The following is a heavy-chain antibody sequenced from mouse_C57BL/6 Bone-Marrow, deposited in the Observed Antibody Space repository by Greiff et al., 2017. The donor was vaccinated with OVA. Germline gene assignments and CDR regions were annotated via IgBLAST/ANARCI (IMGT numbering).Heavy chain of an antibody. J-gene: IGHJ4*01. CDR1: GYTFTSYW. V-gene: IGHV1-69*01. CDR2: IDPSDSYT. D-gene: IGHD2-5*01. CDR3: ARGSYYSNSYAMDY. Sequence: QVQLQQPGAELVMPGASVKLSCKASGYTFTSYWMHWVKQRPGQGLEWIGEIDPSDSYTNYNQKFKGKSTLTVEKSSSTAYMQLSSLTSEDSAVEYCARGSYYSNSYAMDYWGQGTSVTVSS.